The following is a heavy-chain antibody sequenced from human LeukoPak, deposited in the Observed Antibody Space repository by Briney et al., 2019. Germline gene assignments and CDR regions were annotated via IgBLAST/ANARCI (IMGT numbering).Heavy chain of an antibody. CDR2: VYRSGIT. Sequence: SETLSLTCTVSNYSISDGYYWGWIRQPPGKGLEWIGGVYRSGITYFSASLKSRVNTSVDTSKNQFSLRLASVTAADTAVYYCARMTRSGFDYWGQGIPVAVSS. D-gene: IGHD3-10*01. V-gene: IGHV4-38-2*02. CDR1: NYSISDGYY. J-gene: IGHJ4*02. CDR3: ARMTRSGFDY.